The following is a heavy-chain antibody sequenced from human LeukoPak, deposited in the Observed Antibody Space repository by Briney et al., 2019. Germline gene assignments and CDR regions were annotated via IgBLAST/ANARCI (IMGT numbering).Heavy chain of an antibody. CDR2: INTNGGRT. CDR3: AIMHGYFDGTGYWDQ. Sequence: GGSLRLSCAASGFTFASYGMSWVRPAPGKGLEWVSFINTNGGRTSYADSVEGRFTISRDNPRNTLYMQMNSLRDEGTAVYYCAIMHGYFDGTGYWDQWGQGTLVTVSS. V-gene: IGHV3-23*01. D-gene: IGHD3-9*01. CDR1: GFTFASYG. J-gene: IGHJ1*01.